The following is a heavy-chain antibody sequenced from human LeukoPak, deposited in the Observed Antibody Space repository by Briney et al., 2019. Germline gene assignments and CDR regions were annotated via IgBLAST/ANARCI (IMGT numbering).Heavy chain of an antibody. D-gene: IGHD3-10*01. J-gene: IGHJ4*02. CDR1: GFTFSSYS. Sequence: GGSLRLSCAASGFTFSSYSMNWVRQAPGKGLEWVSYISSSSSTIYYADSVKGRFTISRDNSKNTLYLQMNSLRAEDTAMYYCARYGSGSRATLGHWGQGTLVTVSS. CDR2: ISSSSSTI. V-gene: IGHV3-48*01. CDR3: ARYGSGSRATLGH.